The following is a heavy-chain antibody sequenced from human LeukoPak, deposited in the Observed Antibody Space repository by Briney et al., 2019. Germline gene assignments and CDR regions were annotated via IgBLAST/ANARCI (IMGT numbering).Heavy chain of an antibody. J-gene: IGHJ4*02. D-gene: IGHD4-17*01. V-gene: IGHV3-23*01. CDR1: GFTFNKYG. CDR3: VKTQTHFGDCRRDY. CDR2: VTYNGDSA. Sequence: GGSLRLSCAASGFTFNKYGMNWVRQAPGKGPEWVSAVTYNGDSAYYADSVKGRFTISRDNSKNTVSLQMNSLRAEDTAVYYCVKTQTHFGDCRRDYWGQGSLVTVSS.